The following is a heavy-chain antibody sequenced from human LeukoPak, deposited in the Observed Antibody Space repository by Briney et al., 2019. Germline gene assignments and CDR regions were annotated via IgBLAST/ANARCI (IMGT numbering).Heavy chain of an antibody. J-gene: IGHJ5*02. CDR3: AKDMEWLPHNWFDP. CDR2: VRSRASDYAT. Sequence: GGSLKLSCAASGFSFSDAAIHWVRQASGKGLEWVGRVRSRASDYATAYAASVKGRFTISRDESKNTAYLQMNSLRAEDTAVYYCAKDMEWLPHNWFDPWGQGTLVTVSS. CDR1: GFSFSDAA. D-gene: IGHD3-3*01. V-gene: IGHV3-73*01.